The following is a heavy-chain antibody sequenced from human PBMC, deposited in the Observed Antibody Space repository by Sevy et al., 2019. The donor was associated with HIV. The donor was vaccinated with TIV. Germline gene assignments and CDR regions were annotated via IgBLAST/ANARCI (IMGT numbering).Heavy chain of an antibody. J-gene: IGHJ3*02. CDR3: AKLGYCSSTSCYTGDKAFDI. V-gene: IGHV3-30*18. Sequence: GGSLRLSCAASGFTFSSYGMRWVRQAPGKGLEWVAVISYDGSNKYYADSVKGRFTISRDNSKNTLYLQMNSLRAEDTAVYYCAKLGYCSSTSCYTGDKAFDIWGQGTMVTVSS. CDR2: ISYDGSNK. CDR1: GFTFSSYG. D-gene: IGHD2-2*02.